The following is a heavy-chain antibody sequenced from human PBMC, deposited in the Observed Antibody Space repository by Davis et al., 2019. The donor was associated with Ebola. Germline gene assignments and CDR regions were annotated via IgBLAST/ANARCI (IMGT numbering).Heavy chain of an antibody. CDR1: GYTFTSYG. CDR2: ISAYNGNT. Sequence: ASVKVSCKASGYTFTSYGISWVRQAPGQGLEWMGWISAYNGNTNYAQKFQGRVTITADKSTSTAYMELSSLRSEDTAVYYCARVLRSSYGMDVWGQGTMVTVSS. CDR3: ARVLRSSYGMDV. J-gene: IGHJ6*02. V-gene: IGHV1-18*01. D-gene: IGHD3-3*01.